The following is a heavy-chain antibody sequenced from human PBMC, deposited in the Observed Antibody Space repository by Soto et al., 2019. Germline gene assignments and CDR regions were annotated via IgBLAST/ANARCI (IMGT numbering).Heavy chain of an antibody. D-gene: IGHD5-12*01. CDR1: GYTFDNYA. J-gene: IGHJ3*02. CDR3: ARVQYSGYDFKLAFDI. Sequence: QVQLVQSGAQVKKPGASVKVSCKASGYTFDNYALHWVRQAPGRRLEWMGWIHASNGYTKYSQSLQGRVTITRDTSASTVHMDLSSLRSEDTAVYYCARVQYSGYDFKLAFDIWGQGTMVTVSS. V-gene: IGHV1-3*01. CDR2: IHASNGYT.